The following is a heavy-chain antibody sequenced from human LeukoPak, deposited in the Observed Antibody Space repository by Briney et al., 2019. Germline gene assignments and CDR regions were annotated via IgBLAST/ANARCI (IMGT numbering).Heavy chain of an antibody. CDR2: IYYSGST. CDR3: ARVGSSGWYYYGMDV. D-gene: IGHD6-19*01. J-gene: IGHJ6*02. V-gene: IGHV4-59*01. CDR1: GFTFSSYA. Sequence: GSLRLSCAASGFTFSSYAMSWVRQAPGKGLEWIGYIYYSGSTNYNPSLKSRVTISVDTSKNQFSLKLSSVTAADTAVYYCARVGSSGWYYYGMDVWGQGTTVTVSS.